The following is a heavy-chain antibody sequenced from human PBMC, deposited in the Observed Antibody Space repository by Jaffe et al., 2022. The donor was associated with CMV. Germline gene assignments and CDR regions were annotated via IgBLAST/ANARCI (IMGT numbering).Heavy chain of an antibody. D-gene: IGHD6-19*01. J-gene: IGHJ4*02. CDR1: GFSFRNTW. Sequence: EVQLVESGGGLVKPGGSLRLSCAASGFSFRNTWMNWVRQAPGKGLEWVGRIRRASDGGTADYAAPVKGRFTISRDDSKDTLYLQINSLKSEDTAVYYCTTYASGSFQYWGQGTLVTVSS. CDR3: TTYASGSFQY. CDR2: IRRASDGGTA. V-gene: IGHV3-15*01.